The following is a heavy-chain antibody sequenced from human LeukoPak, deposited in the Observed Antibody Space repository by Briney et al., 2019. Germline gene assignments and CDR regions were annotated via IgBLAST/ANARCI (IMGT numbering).Heavy chain of an antibody. CDR2: IYHSGST. CDR1: GGSISSYY. D-gene: IGHD5-18*01. J-gene: IGHJ4*02. V-gene: IGHV4-59*01. Sequence: PSETLSLTCTVSGGSISSYYWSWIRQPPGKGLEWIGYIYHSGSTNYNPSLKSRVTISVDTSKNQFSLKLSSVTAADTAVYYCARGTGYSYGLWYFDYWGQGTLVTVSS. CDR3: ARGTGYSYGLWYFDY.